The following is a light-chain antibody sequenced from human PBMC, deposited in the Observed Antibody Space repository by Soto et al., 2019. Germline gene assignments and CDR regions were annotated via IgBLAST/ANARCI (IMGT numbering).Light chain of an antibody. CDR1: QSVDSN. J-gene: IGKJ5*01. CDR2: RAS. Sequence: EIVLTQAPATLSVSPGERATLSGRASQSVDSNLVWYQQKPGQSPRLLIFRASTRAGGIPARFSGSGSGTEFTLTISSLQSEDFAVYYCQQYHHWPPITFGQGTRLEIK. V-gene: IGKV3-15*01. CDR3: QQYHHWPPIT.